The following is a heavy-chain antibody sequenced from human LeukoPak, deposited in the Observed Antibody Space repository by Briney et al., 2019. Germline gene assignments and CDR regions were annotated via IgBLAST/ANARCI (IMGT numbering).Heavy chain of an antibody. CDR3: ARYGGDSYWYFDL. J-gene: IGHJ2*01. CDR1: GGSFTDYY. V-gene: IGHV4-34*01. CDR2: INHSGSA. Sequence: PSETLSLTCAVYGGSFTDYYWTWIRQPPGKGLEWIGEINHSGSAIYSPSLKSRVTISVDTSKNHFSLKLVSVTAADTAVYYCARYGGDSYWYFDLWGRGTLLTVSS. D-gene: IGHD4-23*01.